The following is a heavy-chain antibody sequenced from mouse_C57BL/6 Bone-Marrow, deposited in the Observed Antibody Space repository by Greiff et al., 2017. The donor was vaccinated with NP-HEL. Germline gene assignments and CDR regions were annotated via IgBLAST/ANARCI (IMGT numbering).Heavy chain of an antibody. CDR1: GYTFTSYW. CDR2: INPSNGGT. V-gene: IGHV1-53*01. D-gene: IGHD1-2*01. CDR3: ARLTAYYALDY. Sequence: QVQLQQSGTELVKPGASVKLSCKASGYTFTSYWMHWVKQRPGQGLEWIGNINPSNGGTNYNEKFKSKATLTVDKSSSTAFMQLSSLTSEDAAVYYCARLTAYYALDYWGQGTSVTVSS. J-gene: IGHJ4*01.